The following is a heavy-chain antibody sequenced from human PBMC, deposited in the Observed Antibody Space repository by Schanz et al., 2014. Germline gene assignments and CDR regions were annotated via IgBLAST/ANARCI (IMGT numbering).Heavy chain of an antibody. D-gene: IGHD3-3*01. CDR2: ISGSGSTT. J-gene: IGHJ4*02. Sequence: EVQLVESGGGLVQPGGSLRLSCAASGFTFGNYAMNWVRQAPGKGLEWVSTISGSGSTTYYADSVKGRFTISRDNSRNTLSLQMNSLRAEDTAVYYCARPIYDLWSGSFDYWGQGTLVTVSS. CDR1: GFTFGNYA. CDR3: ARPIYDLWSGSFDY. V-gene: IGHV3-23*04.